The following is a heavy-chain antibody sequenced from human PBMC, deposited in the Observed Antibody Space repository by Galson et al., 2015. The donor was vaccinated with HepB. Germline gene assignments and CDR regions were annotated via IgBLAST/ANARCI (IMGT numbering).Heavy chain of an antibody. D-gene: IGHD5-24*01. J-gene: IGHJ4*02. V-gene: IGHV3-33*08. CDR1: GFTFSSYG. CDR2: IWYDGSNK. CDR3: ARGSEDGYPYYFDY. Sequence: SLRLSCAASGFTFSSYGMHWVRQAPGKGLEWVAVIWYDGSNKYYADSVKGRFTISRDNSKNTLYLQMNSLRAEDTAVYYCARGSEDGYPYYFDYWGQGTLVTVSS.